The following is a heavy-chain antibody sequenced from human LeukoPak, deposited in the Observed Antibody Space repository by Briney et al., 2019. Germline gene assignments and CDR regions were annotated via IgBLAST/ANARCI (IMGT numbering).Heavy chain of an antibody. CDR2: IYRSGST. CDR3: ARLRYDFWSGYTAIDWFFDL. Sequence: PSETLSLICAVSGYSISSGYYWGWIRPPPGKGLEWIGSIYRSGSTYYNPSLKSRVAISVDTSKNQFSLELSSVTAADTAVYYCARLRYDFWSGYTAIDWFFDLWGRGTLVTVSS. D-gene: IGHD3-3*01. CDR1: GYSISSGYY. J-gene: IGHJ2*01. V-gene: IGHV4-38-2*01.